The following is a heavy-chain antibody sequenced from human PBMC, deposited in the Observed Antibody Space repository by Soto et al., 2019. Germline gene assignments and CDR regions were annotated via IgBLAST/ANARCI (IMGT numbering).Heavy chain of an antibody. CDR2: INAGNGNT. Sequence: QVQLVQSGAEVKKPGASVKVSCKASGYTFTSYAMHWVRQAPGQRLEWMGWINAGNGNTKYSQKFQGRVTITRDTSASTAYMELSSLRSEDTAVYYCASNPSAARPGSWYFDYWGQGTLVTVSS. CDR3: ASNPSAARPGSWYFDY. J-gene: IGHJ4*02. CDR1: GYTFTSYA. V-gene: IGHV1-3*01. D-gene: IGHD6-6*01.